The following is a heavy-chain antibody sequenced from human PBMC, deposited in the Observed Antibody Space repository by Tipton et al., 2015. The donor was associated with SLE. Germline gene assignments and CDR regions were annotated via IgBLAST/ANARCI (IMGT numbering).Heavy chain of an antibody. J-gene: IGHJ5*02. CDR3: ARMQGLYVNWFDL. V-gene: IGHV4-4*07. D-gene: IGHD6-25*01. CDR1: GGSLSSYY. Sequence: TLSLTCTVSGGSLSSYYWSWIRQPAGKGLEWIGHIYTSGSTHYNPFLKSRVTISVDTSKNQFSLRLNSVTAADTAVYYCARMQGLYVNWFDLWGQGTLATVS. CDR2: IYTSGST.